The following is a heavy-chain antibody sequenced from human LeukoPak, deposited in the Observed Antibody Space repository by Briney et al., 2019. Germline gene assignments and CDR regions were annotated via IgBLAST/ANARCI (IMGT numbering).Heavy chain of an antibody. V-gene: IGHV1-2*02. CDR3: ARGPAAALFDY. D-gene: IGHD6-13*01. Sequence: ASVKVSFKASGYTFTDYYFHWVRQAPGQGLEWMGWIIPNSGGTNCAQKFQGRVTMTRDTSISTTYMELSSLRSDDTAVYYCARGPAAALFDYWGQGTLVTASS. CDR1: GYTFTDYY. J-gene: IGHJ4*02. CDR2: IIPNSGGT.